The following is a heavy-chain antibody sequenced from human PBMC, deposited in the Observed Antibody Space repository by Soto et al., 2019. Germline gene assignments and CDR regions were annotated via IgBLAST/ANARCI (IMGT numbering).Heavy chain of an antibody. CDR1: GFSLTTSGVG. V-gene: IGHV2-5*02. CDR3: AHRVLRTVFGLVTTTAIYFDF. CDR2: IYWDDDK. D-gene: IGHD3-3*01. Sequence: QITLNESGPTQVKPRQTLTLTCTFSGFSLTTSGVGVGWIRQSPGKAPEWLALIYWDDDKRYSPSLKSRLTSTKETSQNQVVLTMADLDPADTATYYCAHRVLRTVFGLVTTTAIYFDFWGQGTPVAVSS. J-gene: IGHJ4*02.